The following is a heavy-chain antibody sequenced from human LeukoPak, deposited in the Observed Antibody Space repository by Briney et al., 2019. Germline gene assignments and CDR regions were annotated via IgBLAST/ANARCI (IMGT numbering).Heavy chain of an antibody. CDR1: GFTXSTYE. D-gene: IGHD3-10*01. CDR2: ISSSSSTI. CDR3: XRDXXPNXYGSGXFYNXGF. Sequence: GFTXSTYEMNWVRQAPGKGLEWVSYISSSSSTIYYADSVKGRFTISRDNAKNSLYLQMNNLRGEDTGVYYXXRDXXPNXYGSGXFYNXGFWGQGTXVTVSS. J-gene: IGHJ4*02. V-gene: IGHV3-48*03.